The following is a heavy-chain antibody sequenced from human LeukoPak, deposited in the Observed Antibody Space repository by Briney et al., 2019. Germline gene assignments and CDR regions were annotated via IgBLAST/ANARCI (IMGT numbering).Heavy chain of an antibody. Sequence: ASLKVSCKASGYTFTSYYMHWVRQAPGQGLEWMGIINPSGGSTSYAQKLQGRVTMTRDTSTSTVYMELSSLRSEDTAVYYCARADGYDYYFDYWGQGTLVTVSS. CDR3: ARADGYDYYFDY. CDR1: GYTFTSYY. V-gene: IGHV1-46*01. CDR2: INPSGGST. D-gene: IGHD5-12*01. J-gene: IGHJ4*02.